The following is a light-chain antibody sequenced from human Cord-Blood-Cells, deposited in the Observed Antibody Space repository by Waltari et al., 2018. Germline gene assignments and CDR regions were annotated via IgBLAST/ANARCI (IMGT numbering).Light chain of an antibody. CDR1: QSISSC. CDR3: QHSYRT. Sequence: DLQLTSSPSSLSASLGDIVSITCRASQSISSCLNGYQQKPGKAPKLLIYAAPSLQSGVPSRFSGSGSGTYFTLTISSLQPEDFATYYCQHSYRTFGQGTKVEIK. V-gene: IGKV1-39*01. J-gene: IGKJ1*01. CDR2: AAP.